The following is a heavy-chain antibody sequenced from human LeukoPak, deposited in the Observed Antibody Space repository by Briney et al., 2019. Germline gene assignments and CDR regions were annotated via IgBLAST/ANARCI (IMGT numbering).Heavy chain of an antibody. V-gene: IGHV4-61*01. CDR3: ASNTALPPDYYYYYMDV. Sequence: PSETLSLTCTVSGGSISSSSYYWSWIRQPPGKGLEWIGYIYYSGSTNYNPSLKSRVTISVDTSKNQFSLKLSSVTAADTAVYYCASNTALPPDYYYYYMDVWGKGTTVTVSS. CDR2: IYYSGST. D-gene: IGHD5-18*01. J-gene: IGHJ6*03. CDR1: GGSISSSSYY.